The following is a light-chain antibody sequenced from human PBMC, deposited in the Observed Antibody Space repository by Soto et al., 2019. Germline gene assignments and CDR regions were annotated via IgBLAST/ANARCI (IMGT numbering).Light chain of an antibody. CDR3: QQYGTSLLT. Sequence: DIVLTQSPGTLSLSPGEGATLSCRASQSVTSSYLAWYQQKPGQAPSLLIYGASSRATGIPDRFRGSGSGTDFTLTISRLEPEDFAVYYCQQYGTSLLTFGGGTKVESK. V-gene: IGKV3-20*01. CDR2: GAS. CDR1: QSVTSSY. J-gene: IGKJ4*01.